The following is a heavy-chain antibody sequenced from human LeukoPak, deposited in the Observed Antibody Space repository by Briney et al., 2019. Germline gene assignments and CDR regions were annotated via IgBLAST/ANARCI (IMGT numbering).Heavy chain of an antibody. D-gene: IGHD2-21*02. V-gene: IGHV3-23*01. CDR1: GFTFSSYA. Sequence: HPGGSLRLSCAASGFTFSSYAMSWVRQAPGKGLEWVSAISGSGGSTYYADSVKGRFTISRDNSKNTLYLQMNSLRAEDTAVYYCARCSGDCYYGFDIWGQGTMVTVSS. J-gene: IGHJ3*02. CDR3: ARCSGDCYYGFDI. CDR2: ISGSGGST.